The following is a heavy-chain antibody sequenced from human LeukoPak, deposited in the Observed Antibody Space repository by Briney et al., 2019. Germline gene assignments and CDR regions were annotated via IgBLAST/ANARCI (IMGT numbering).Heavy chain of an antibody. J-gene: IGHJ4*02. CDR2: IIPIFGTA. Sequence: ASVKVSCKASGGTFSSYAISWVRQAPGQGLEWMGGIIPIFGTANYAQKFQGRVTMTRDMSTSTVYMELSSLRSEDTAVYYCARAYGDPYFDYWGQGTLVTVSS. D-gene: IGHD4-17*01. V-gene: IGHV1-69*05. CDR1: GGTFSSYA. CDR3: ARAYGDPYFDY.